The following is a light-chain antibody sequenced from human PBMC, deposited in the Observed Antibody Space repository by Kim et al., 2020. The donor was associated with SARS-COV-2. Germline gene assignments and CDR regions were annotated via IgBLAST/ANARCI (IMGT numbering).Light chain of an antibody. V-gene: IGLV10-54*01. J-gene: IGLJ3*02. CDR2: RDN. CDR3: SAWDNSLSVWV. Sequence: QAGLTQPPSVSKDLRQTATLTCTGNSNNIGNQGAAWLQQHQGHPPKLLSYRDNNRPSGISDRLAESRSGNTASLTITGLQPEDEADYFCSAWDNSLSVWVFGGGTQLTVL. CDR1: SNNIGNQG.